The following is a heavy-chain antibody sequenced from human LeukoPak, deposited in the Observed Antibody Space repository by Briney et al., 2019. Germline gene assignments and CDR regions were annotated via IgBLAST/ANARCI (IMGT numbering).Heavy chain of an antibody. Sequence: SETLSLTCTVSGGSISSYYWRWIRQPPGKGLEWIGYIYFSGSTNYNPSLKSRVTISVDTSKNQFSLKLSSVTAADTAVYYCARGGWSLDYWGQGTLVTVSS. D-gene: IGHD2-15*01. J-gene: IGHJ4*02. CDR2: IYFSGST. V-gene: IGHV4-59*01. CDR3: ARGGWSLDY. CDR1: GGSISSYY.